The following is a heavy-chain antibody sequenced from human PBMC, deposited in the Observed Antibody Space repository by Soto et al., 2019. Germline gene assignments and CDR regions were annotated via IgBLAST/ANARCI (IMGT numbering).Heavy chain of an antibody. CDR2: MHYSGTT. CDR1: GGSMRNYF. J-gene: IGHJ4*02. CDR3: AAGEASSRNLAPYYLDF. D-gene: IGHD6-13*01. Sequence: SETMSLTCTVSGGSMRNYFWTWIRQPPGKGLEWIGYMHYSGTTSFFPSYNPSLRSRVTISEDTSKNQFSLKLLSVTTADTAVYFCAAGEASSRNLAPYYLDFWGQGTLVTVSS. V-gene: IGHV4-59*01.